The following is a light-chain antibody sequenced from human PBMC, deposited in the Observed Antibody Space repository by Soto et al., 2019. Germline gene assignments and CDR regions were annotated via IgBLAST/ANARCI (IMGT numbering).Light chain of an antibody. Sequence: DIQMTQSPSILSASVGDRVTISCRASQSISTWLAWFQQIPGKDPNLLIYKASNLQSGVPSRFSGSGSGTDFTLTISSLQPDDFATYYCQQYHSYPWTFGQGTRVDVK. J-gene: IGKJ1*01. CDR2: KAS. V-gene: IGKV1-5*03. CDR3: QQYHSYPWT. CDR1: QSISTW.